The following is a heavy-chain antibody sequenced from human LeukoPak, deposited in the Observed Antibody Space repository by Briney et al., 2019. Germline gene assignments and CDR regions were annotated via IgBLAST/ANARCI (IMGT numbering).Heavy chain of an antibody. CDR3: ARHAPYYDILTGYYKVDC. Sequence: PSETLSLTCAVYGGSFSGYYWSWIRQPPGKGLEWIGEINHSGSTNYNPSLKSRVTISVDTSKNQFSLKLSSVTAADTAVYYCARHAPYYDILTGYYKVDCWGQGTLVTVSS. V-gene: IGHV4-34*01. CDR2: INHSGST. J-gene: IGHJ4*02. D-gene: IGHD3-9*01. CDR1: GGSFSGYY.